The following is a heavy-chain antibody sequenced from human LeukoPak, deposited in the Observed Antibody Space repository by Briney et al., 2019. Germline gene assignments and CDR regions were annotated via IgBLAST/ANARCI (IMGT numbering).Heavy chain of an antibody. CDR1: GGTFSSYA. Sequence: SVKVSCKASGGTFSSYAISWVRQAPGQGLEWMGGIIPIFGTANYAQKFQGRVTITTDESTSTAYMELSSLRSEDTAVYYCAKDHMGHYDSSAVWPHYGMDVWGQGTTVTVSS. V-gene: IGHV1-69*05. CDR3: AKDHMGHYDSSAVWPHYGMDV. D-gene: IGHD3-22*01. CDR2: IIPIFGTA. J-gene: IGHJ6*02.